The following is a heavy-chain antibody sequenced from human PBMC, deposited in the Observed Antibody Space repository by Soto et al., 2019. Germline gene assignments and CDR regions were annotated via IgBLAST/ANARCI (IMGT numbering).Heavy chain of an antibody. CDR3: ARGSGYGPYYYYGMDV. D-gene: IGHD3-3*01. Sequence: ASVKVSCKASDYTFTSYGISWVRQAPGQGLEWMGWISAYNGNTNYAQKLQGRVTMTTDTSTSTAYMELRSLRSDDTAVYYCARGSGYGPYYYYGMDVWGQGTTVTVSS. J-gene: IGHJ6*02. CDR2: ISAYNGNT. V-gene: IGHV1-18*01. CDR1: DYTFTSYG.